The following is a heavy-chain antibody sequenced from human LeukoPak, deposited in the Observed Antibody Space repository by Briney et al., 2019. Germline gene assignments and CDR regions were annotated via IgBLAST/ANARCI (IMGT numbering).Heavy chain of an antibody. CDR2: ISSSSIYT. V-gene: IGHV3-11*05. J-gene: IGHJ4*02. D-gene: IGHD2-15*01. Sequence: GESLKISCAASGFIFSDYYMSWIRQAPGKGLEWLSYISSSSIYTSYADSVKGRFTISRDNAKNSLYLQLNSPRAEDTAVYYCARGSPPDYWGRGTLVTVSS. CDR1: GFIFSDYY. CDR3: ARGSPPDY.